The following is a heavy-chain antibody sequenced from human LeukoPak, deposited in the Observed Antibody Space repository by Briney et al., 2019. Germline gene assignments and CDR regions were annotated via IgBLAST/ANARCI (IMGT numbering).Heavy chain of an antibody. D-gene: IGHD3-10*01. Sequence: PGGSLRLSCAASGFTFSSYGMHWVRQAPGKGLEWVAFIWYDGSNKDYTDSVNGRFTISRDNSKNTLYLQMNSLRAEDTAIYYCAKDPLWFGELFRSYFDYWGQGTLVTVSS. CDR1: GFTFSSYG. CDR2: IWYDGSNK. CDR3: AKDPLWFGELFRSYFDY. V-gene: IGHV3-30*02. J-gene: IGHJ4*02.